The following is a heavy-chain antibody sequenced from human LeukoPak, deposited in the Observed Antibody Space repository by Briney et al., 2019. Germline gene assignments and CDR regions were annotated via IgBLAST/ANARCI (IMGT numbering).Heavy chain of an antibody. Sequence: ASVKVSCKASGYTFTSYGIGWVRQAPGQGLEWMGWISAYNGNTNYAQKLQGRVTMTTDTSTSTAYMELRSLRSDDTAVYYCARDSHDYVWGSLGYWGQGTLVTVSS. CDR3: ARDSHDYVWGSLGY. CDR2: ISAYNGNT. J-gene: IGHJ4*02. V-gene: IGHV1-18*04. CDR1: GYTFTSYG. D-gene: IGHD3-16*01.